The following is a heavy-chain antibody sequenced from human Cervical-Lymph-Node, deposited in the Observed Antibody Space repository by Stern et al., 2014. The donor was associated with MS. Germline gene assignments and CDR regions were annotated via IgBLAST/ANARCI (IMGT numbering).Heavy chain of an antibody. D-gene: IGHD3-22*01. CDR3: ARQTRGYYYDSSGYPYYYYGMDV. J-gene: IGHJ6*02. CDR1: GGSVSSGNYY. CDR2: IYYSGST. V-gene: IGHV4-61*01. Sequence: VQLEESGPGLVKPSETLSLTCTVSGGSVSSGNYYWSWIRQPPGKGLERIGYIYYSGSTNYNPSLKSRVTISVDTSKNQFSLKLSSVTAADTAVYYCARQTRGYYYDSSGYPYYYYGMDVWGQGTTVTVSS.